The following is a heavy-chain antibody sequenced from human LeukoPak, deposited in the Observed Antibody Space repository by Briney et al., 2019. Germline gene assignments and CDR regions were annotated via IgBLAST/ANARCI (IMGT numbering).Heavy chain of an antibody. Sequence: PVKVSCKASGGTFSSYAISWVRQAPGQGLEWMGRIIPIFGTANYAQKFQGRVTITTDESTSTAYLELSSLRSEDTAVYYCARGQGSDNWFDPWGQGTLVTVSS. J-gene: IGHJ5*02. V-gene: IGHV1-69*05. CDR3: ARGQGSDNWFDP. CDR2: IIPIFGTA. CDR1: GGTFSSYA.